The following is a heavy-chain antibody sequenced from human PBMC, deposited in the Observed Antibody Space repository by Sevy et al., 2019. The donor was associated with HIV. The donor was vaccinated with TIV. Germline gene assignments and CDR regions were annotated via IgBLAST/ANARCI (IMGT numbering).Heavy chain of an antibody. Sequence: GGSLRLSCAGSGFTFNTYPMHWVRQAPGKGLEWVAVTSFDGNRKYYAASVKGRFTISRDNSKNTLYLQINSLRVEDKAVYYCARESGYSNYFIVGAYWGQGTLVTVSS. V-gene: IGHV3-30-3*01. J-gene: IGHJ4*02. CDR1: GFTFNTYP. CDR2: TSFDGNRK. D-gene: IGHD4-4*01. CDR3: ARESGYSNYFIVGAY.